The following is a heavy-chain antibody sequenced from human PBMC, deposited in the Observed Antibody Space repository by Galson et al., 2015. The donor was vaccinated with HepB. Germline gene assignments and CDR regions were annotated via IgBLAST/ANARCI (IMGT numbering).Heavy chain of an antibody. Sequence: SLRLSCAASGFTFSSYEMNWVRQAPGKGLEWVSYISSSGSTIYYADSVKGRFTISRDNAKNSLYLQMNSLRAEDTAVYYCARDRYCSGGSCYSGAFDYWGQGTLVTVSS. J-gene: IGHJ4*02. CDR2: ISSSGSTI. V-gene: IGHV3-48*03. CDR1: GFTFSSYE. CDR3: ARDRYCSGGSCYSGAFDY. D-gene: IGHD2-15*01.